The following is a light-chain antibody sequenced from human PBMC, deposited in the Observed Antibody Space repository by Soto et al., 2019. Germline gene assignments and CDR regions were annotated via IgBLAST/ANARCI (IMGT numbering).Light chain of an antibody. V-gene: IGKV3-20*01. Sequence: EIVLTQSTGTLSLSPGERATLSCRASQSVSSSYLAWYQQKPGQAPRLLIYGASSRATGIPDRFSGSGSGTDFTLTISRLEPEDFAVYYCQQYGKSPLTFGQGTKVEIK. J-gene: IGKJ1*01. CDR1: QSVSSSY. CDR3: QQYGKSPLT. CDR2: GAS.